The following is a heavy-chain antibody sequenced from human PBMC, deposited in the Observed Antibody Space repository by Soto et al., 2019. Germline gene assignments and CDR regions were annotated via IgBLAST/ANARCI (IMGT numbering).Heavy chain of an antibody. CDR2: IYWDDDK. Sequence: QITLNESGPTVVRPTETLTLTCRFSGFSLTTSGVGVGWIRQSPGKAPEWLALIYWDDDKRYSACLKSRLTMNKETSKNQVVLTGSDLDPTDKATYYCAHRVLRSVFGFVTTTAIYFDFWGPGTPVAVSS. CDR3: AHRVLRSVFGFVTTTAIYFDF. J-gene: IGHJ4*02. CDR1: GFSLTTSGVG. D-gene: IGHD3-3*01. V-gene: IGHV2-5*02.